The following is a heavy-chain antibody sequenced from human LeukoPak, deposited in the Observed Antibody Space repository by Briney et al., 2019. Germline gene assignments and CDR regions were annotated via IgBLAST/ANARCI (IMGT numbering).Heavy chain of an antibody. Sequence: PGRSLRLSCAASGFTFSSYAMHWVRQAPGKGLEWVALISYDGSNKYYADSVKGRFTISRDNSKNTLYLQMNSLRTEDTAVYYCARVRSPGNWFDPWGQGTLVTVSS. CDR3: ARVRSPGNWFDP. V-gene: IGHV3-30*04. D-gene: IGHD1-14*01. CDR2: ISYDGSNK. J-gene: IGHJ5*02. CDR1: GFTFSSYA.